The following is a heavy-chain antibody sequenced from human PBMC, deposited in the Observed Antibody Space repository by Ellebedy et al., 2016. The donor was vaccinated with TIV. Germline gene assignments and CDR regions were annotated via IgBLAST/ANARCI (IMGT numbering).Heavy chain of an antibody. V-gene: IGHV3-23*01. CDR2: ISGSGSST. Sequence: PGGSLRLSCAASGFNFSDYAMNWVRQAPGKGLEWVSGISGSGSSTSYADSVKGRFTISRDNSKNTLYLQMNSLRAEDTAVYYCAKDGLPRIPMVRGVMLLYYFDSWGQGTLVTVSS. CDR1: GFNFSDYA. J-gene: IGHJ4*02. CDR3: AKDGLPRIPMVRGVMLLYYFDS. D-gene: IGHD3-10*01.